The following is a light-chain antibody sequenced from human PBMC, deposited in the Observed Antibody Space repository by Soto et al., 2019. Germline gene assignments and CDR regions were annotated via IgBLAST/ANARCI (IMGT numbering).Light chain of an antibody. CDR1: QSVSSY. V-gene: IGKV3-11*01. CDR2: DAS. Sequence: EILLTPSPATLSLSPGTSATLSCRASQSVSSYLAWYQQKPGQAPRLLIYDASSRATGIPDRFSGGGSGTDFTLTISRLEPEDFAVYYCQQFSSYPLTFGGGTKVDIK. CDR3: QQFSSYPLT. J-gene: IGKJ4*01.